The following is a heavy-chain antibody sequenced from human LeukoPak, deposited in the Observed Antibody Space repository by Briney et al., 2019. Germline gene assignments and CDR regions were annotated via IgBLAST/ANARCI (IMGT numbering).Heavy chain of an antibody. CDR1: GYSFMDYD. CDR3: ARNSGLADC. J-gene: IGHJ4*02. Sequence: GASVKVSCKASGYSFMDYDISWVRQATGRGLEWMGWMNPKSGNTGYAEKFQGRVAMTRDTSVGTAYMELSSLRSEDTAVYYCARNSGLADCWGQGTLVTVSS. D-gene: IGHD5-12*01. CDR2: MNPKSGNT. V-gene: IGHV1-8*01.